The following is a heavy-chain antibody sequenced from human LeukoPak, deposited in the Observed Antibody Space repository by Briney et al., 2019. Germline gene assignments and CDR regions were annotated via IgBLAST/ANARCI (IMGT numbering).Heavy chain of an antibody. J-gene: IGHJ4*02. CDR2: ILPDGSEK. CDR3: GRLARNAWYAVDY. Sequence: PGGSLRLSCAASGFTFSSYAMTWVRQAPGEGLEWVANILPDGSEKYYLDSVKGRFTTSRDNPTNSLYLQINSLRAEDTALYYCGRLARNAWYAVDYWGQGTLVTVSS. V-gene: IGHV3-7*01. CDR1: GFTFSSYA. D-gene: IGHD6-19*01.